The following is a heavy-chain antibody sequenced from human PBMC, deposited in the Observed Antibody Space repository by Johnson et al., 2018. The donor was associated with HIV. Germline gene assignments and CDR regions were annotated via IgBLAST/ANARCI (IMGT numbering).Heavy chain of an antibody. CDR1: GFTFSNYG. D-gene: IGHD1-26*01. CDR3: ARDRGGGSYHDAFDI. Sequence: QVQLVESGGGVVQPGRSLRLSCAASGFTFSNYGMHWVRQAPGKGLEWVAVIWFDGSNKYYGDSVKGRFTISRDNSKNTLYLQMNSLRAEDTAVYYCARDRGGGSYHDAFDIWGQGTMVTVSS. CDR2: IWFDGSNK. V-gene: IGHV3-33*01. J-gene: IGHJ3*02.